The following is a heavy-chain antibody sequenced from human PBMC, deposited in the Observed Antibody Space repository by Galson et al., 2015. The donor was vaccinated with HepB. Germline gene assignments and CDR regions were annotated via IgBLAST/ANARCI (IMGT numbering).Heavy chain of an antibody. D-gene: IGHD4-23*01. CDR1: GYTFTSYY. V-gene: IGHV1-46*01. Sequence: SVKVSCKASGYTFTSYYMHWVRQAPGQGLEWMGIINPSGGSTSYAQKFQGRVTMTRDTSTSTVYMELSSLRSEDTAVYYCARDNGDGGNVHWYFDLWGRGTLVTVSS. CDR2: INPSGGST. CDR3: ARDNGDGGNVHWYFDL. J-gene: IGHJ2*01.